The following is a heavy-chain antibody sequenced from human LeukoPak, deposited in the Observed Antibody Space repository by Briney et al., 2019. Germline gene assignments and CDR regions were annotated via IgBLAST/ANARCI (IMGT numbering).Heavy chain of an antibody. CDR1: GFTFSSYW. Sequence: PGGSLRLSCAASGFTFSSYWMSWVRQAPGKGLEWVSAISGSGGSTYYADSVKGRFTISRDNSKNTLYLQMNSLRAEDTAVYYCAKRIYGSGSYYVPFDYWGQGTLVTVSS. J-gene: IGHJ4*02. CDR3: AKRIYGSGSYYVPFDY. CDR2: ISGSGGST. V-gene: IGHV3-23*01. D-gene: IGHD3-10*01.